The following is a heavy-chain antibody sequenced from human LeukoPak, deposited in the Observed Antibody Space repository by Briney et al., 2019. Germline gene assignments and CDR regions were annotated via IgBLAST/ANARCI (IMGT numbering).Heavy chain of an antibody. Sequence: GGSLRLSCAASGFTFSGYYMSWIRQAPGKGLEWVSYISSGGSTIYYADSVKGRFTISRDNAKNSLYLQMNSLRAEDTAVYYCARGGYSDSSGYYLWGQGTLVTVSS. CDR3: ARGGYSDSSGYYL. J-gene: IGHJ5*02. V-gene: IGHV3-11*04. CDR1: GFTFSGYY. D-gene: IGHD3-22*01. CDR2: ISSGGSTI.